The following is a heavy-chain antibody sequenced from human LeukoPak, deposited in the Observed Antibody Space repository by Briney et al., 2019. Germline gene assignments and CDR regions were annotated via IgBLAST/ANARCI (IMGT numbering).Heavy chain of an antibody. J-gene: IGHJ4*02. D-gene: IGHD6-19*01. CDR3: ARAVAGTSPFDY. V-gene: IGHV4-39*07. CDR2: INHSGST. CDR1: GGSISSGGYY. Sequence: SETLSLTCTVSGGSISSGGYYWSWIRQPPGKGLEWIGEINHSGSTNYNPSLKSRVTISVDTSKNQFSLKLSSVTAADTAVYYCARAVAGTSPFDYWGQGTLVTVSS.